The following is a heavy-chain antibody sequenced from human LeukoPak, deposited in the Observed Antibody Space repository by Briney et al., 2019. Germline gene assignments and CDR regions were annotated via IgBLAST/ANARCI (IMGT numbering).Heavy chain of an antibody. V-gene: IGHV1-69*01. Sequence: GRSLRLSCAASGGTFSSYAISWVRQAPGQGLEWMGGIIPIFGTANYAQKFQGRVTITADESTSTAYMELSSLRSEDTAVYYCARGRFHYYGSGSYYNTRNWFDPWGQGTLVTVSS. CDR2: IIPIFGTA. CDR1: GGTFSSYA. J-gene: IGHJ5*02. CDR3: ARGRFHYYGSGSYYNTRNWFDP. D-gene: IGHD3-10*01.